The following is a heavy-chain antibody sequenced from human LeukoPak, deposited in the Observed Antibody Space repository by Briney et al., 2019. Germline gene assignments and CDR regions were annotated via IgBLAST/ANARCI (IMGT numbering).Heavy chain of an antibody. CDR1: GFTFSSYW. CDR2: INNDGSST. CDR3: AREPIVGVHFDY. Sequence: GGSLRLSCGASGFTFSSYWMHWVRQAPGKGLVWVSRINNDGSSTSYADSVQGRFTISRDNAKNTLYLQMNSLRAEDTALYYCAREPIVGVHFDYWGRGSLVTVSS. V-gene: IGHV3-74*01. J-gene: IGHJ4*02. D-gene: IGHD1-26*01.